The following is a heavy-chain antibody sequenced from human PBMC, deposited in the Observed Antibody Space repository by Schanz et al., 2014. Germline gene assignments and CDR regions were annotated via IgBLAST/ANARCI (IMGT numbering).Heavy chain of an antibody. J-gene: IGHJ4*02. D-gene: IGHD1-26*01. CDR2: ISYDGSDK. CDR1: GFTVSSNY. CDR3: AKGTSGSYDTNFDY. V-gene: IGHV3-30*18. Sequence: VQLVESGGGLIQPGGSLRLSCAASGFTVSSNYMSWVRQAPGKGLEWVAVISYDGSDKYYADSVKGRFTISRDNSKDTLFLQMNSLRAKDTAVYYCAKGTSGSYDTNFDYWGQGTLVTVSS.